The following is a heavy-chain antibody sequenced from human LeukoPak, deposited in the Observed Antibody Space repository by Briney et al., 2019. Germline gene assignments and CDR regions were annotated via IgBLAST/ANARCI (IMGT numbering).Heavy chain of an antibody. CDR3: TDQDN. CDR1: GFTFSGSA. J-gene: IGHJ4*02. Sequence: PGGSLRLSCAASGFTFSGSAMHWVRQASGKGREWVGRIKSKGNNYATSYAASMEGRFTISRDDSKSTAYLQMNSLKTEDTAVYYCTDQDNWGQGTLVTVSS. CDR2: IKSKGNNYAT. V-gene: IGHV3-73*01.